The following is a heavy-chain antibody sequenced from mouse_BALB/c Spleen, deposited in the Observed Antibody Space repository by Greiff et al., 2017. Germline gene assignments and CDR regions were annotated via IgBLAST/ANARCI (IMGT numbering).Heavy chain of an antibody. J-gene: IGHJ4*01. CDR1: GFTFSSFG. CDR3: ARLGEWLLFYAMDY. V-gene: IGHV5-17*02. D-gene: IGHD2-3*01. CDR2: ISSGSSTI. Sequence: EVQLVESGGGLVQPGGSRKLSCAASGFTFSSFGMHWVRQAPEKGLEWVAYISSGSSTIYYADTVKGRFTISRDNPKNTLFLQMTSLRSEDTAMYYCARLGEWLLFYAMDYWGQGTSVTVSS.